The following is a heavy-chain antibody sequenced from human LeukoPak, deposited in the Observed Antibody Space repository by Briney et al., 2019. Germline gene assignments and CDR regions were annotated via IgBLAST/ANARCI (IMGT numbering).Heavy chain of an antibody. D-gene: IGHD2-15*01. Sequence: ASAKVSCKASGYTFTGYYMHWVRQAPGQGLEWMGWINPNSGGTNYAQKFQGRVTMTRDTSISTAYMELSRLRSDDTAVYYCARDRGLVVAATWWFDPWGQGTLVTVSS. J-gene: IGHJ5*02. CDR3: ARDRGLVVAATWWFDP. V-gene: IGHV1-2*02. CDR2: INPNSGGT. CDR1: GYTFTGYY.